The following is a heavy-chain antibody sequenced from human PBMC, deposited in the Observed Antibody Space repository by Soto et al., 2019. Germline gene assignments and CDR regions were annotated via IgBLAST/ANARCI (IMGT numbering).Heavy chain of an antibody. CDR3: AKGAGYCTNGVCYAGTKRNWFDP. CDR1: GFTFSSYA. CDR2: ISGSGGST. J-gene: IGHJ5*02. Sequence: GGSLRLSCAASGFTFSSYAMSWVRQAPGKGLEWVSAISGSGGSTYYADSVKGRFTISRDNSKNTLYLQMNSLRAEDTAVYYCAKGAGYCTNGVCYAGTKRNWFDPWGQGTLVTVSS. V-gene: IGHV3-23*01. D-gene: IGHD2-8*01.